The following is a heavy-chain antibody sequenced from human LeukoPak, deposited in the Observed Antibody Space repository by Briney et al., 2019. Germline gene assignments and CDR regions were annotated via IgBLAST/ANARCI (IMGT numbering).Heavy chain of an antibody. D-gene: IGHD3-10*01. Sequence: TGGSLRLSCVASGFTFSSYSMNWVRQAPGKGLEWVSSISSSSSYKYYTDSVKGRFTISRDNAKNSLYLQMNSLRAEDTAVYYCAKHLSGSYYYYYYGMDVWGQGTTVTVSS. CDR3: AKHLSGSYYYYYYGMDV. V-gene: IGHV3-21*01. CDR2: ISSSSSYK. J-gene: IGHJ6*02. CDR1: GFTFSSYS.